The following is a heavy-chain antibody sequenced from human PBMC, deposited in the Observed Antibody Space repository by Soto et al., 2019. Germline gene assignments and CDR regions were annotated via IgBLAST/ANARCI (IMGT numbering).Heavy chain of an antibody. CDR2: IFSNDEK. D-gene: IGHD3-16*01. Sequence: QVTLKESGPVLVKPTETLTLTCTVSGFSLSSAGMGVSWIRQPPGKALEWLAHIFSNDEKSYSTSLKSRLTISKDTSKSQVVLTMTNMDPVDPATYYCARIRVGRQLGGFDPWGQGILVTVSS. CDR3: ARIRVGRQLGGFDP. J-gene: IGHJ5*02. V-gene: IGHV2-26*01. CDR1: GFSLSSAGMG.